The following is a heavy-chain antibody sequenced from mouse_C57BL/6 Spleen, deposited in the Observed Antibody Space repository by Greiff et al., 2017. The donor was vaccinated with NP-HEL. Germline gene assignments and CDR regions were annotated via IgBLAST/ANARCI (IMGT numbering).Heavy chain of an antibody. CDR2: ISSGSSTI. J-gene: IGHJ1*03. CDR1: GFTFSDYG. CDR3: ARHYGSSYGWYFDV. D-gene: IGHD1-1*01. V-gene: IGHV5-17*01. Sequence: EVQGVESGGGLVKPGGSLKLSCAASGFTFSDYGMHWVRQAPEKGLEWVAYISSGSSTIYYADTVKGRFTISRDNAKNTLFLQMTSLRSEDTAMYYCARHYGSSYGWYFDVWGTGTTVTVSS.